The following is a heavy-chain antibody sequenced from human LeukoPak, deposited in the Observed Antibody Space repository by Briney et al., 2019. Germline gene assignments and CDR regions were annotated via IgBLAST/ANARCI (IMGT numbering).Heavy chain of an antibody. CDR2: ISAYNGNT. CDR3: ARIRGPAANYYYYYMDV. CDR1: GGTFTSYG. D-gene: IGHD2-2*01. J-gene: IGHJ6*03. Sequence: ASVKVSCKASGGTFTSYGISWVRQAPGQGLEWMGWISAYNGNTNYAQKLQGRVTMTTDTSTSTAYMELRSLRSDDTAVYYCARIRGPAANYYYYYMDVWGKGTTVTVSS. V-gene: IGHV1-18*01.